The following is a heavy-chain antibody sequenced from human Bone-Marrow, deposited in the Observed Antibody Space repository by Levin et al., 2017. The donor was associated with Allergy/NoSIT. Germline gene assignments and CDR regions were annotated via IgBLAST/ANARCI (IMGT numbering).Heavy chain of an antibody. CDR2: ISTYNANT. Sequence: GASVKVSCKASGYTFTDYGISWVRQAPGQGLEWLGWISTYNANTKYAQKLQGRVTLTTDMSTSTAYMELRSLTSDDTAVYYCARESGIVLLVYAILDYYYAMDVWGQGTTVTVSS. V-gene: IGHV1-18*01. J-gene: IGHJ6*02. CDR1: GYTFTDYG. CDR3: ARESGIVLLVYAILDYYYAMDV. D-gene: IGHD2-8*01.